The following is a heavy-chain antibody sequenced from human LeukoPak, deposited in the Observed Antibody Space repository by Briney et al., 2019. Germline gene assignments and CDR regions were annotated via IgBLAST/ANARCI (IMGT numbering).Heavy chain of an antibody. Sequence: GGSLRLSCAASGFTFSIYQLTWVRQAPGKGLEWVSSISGSGSYIYYADSVKGRFTISRDNAKNSLYLQMNSLRAEDTAVYYCGRERYYDDSDYYTGGESVGYWGQGTLVTVSS. V-gene: IGHV3-21*01. CDR3: GRERYYDDSDYYTGGESVGY. D-gene: IGHD3-22*01. CDR1: GFTFSIYQ. CDR2: ISGSGSYI. J-gene: IGHJ4*02.